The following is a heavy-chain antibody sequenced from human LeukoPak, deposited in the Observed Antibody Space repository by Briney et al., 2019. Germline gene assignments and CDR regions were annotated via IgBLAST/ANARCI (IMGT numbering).Heavy chain of an antibody. CDR1: GFTFSSYA. CDR3: AKLVVGDYDY. V-gene: IGHV3-23*01. D-gene: IGHD4-17*01. CDR2: ISGSGGST. J-gene: IGHJ4*02. Sequence: GGSLRLSCAASGFTFSSYAMSCVPQAPGKGLEWVLDISGSGGSTYYADSVKGRFTISRDNSKNTLYLHMKSLRDEDTAVYYCAKLVVGDYDYWGQGTLVTVSS.